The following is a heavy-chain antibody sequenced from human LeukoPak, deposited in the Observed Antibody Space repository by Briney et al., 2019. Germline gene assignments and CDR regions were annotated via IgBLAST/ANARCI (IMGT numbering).Heavy chain of an antibody. Sequence: PGGSLRLSCAASGFTFSSYWMHWVRQAPGKGLVWVSRINNDGSSTTYADSVKGRFTISRDNAKNTLYLQMNSLRVEDTAVYYCARAEVAGFDAFDIWRQGTMVTVSS. D-gene: IGHD6-19*01. J-gene: IGHJ3*02. CDR3: ARAEVAGFDAFDI. V-gene: IGHV3-74*01. CDR2: INNDGSST. CDR1: GFTFSSYW.